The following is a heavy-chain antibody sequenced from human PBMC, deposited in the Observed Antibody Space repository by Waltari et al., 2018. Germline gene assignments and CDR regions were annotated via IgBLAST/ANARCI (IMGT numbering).Heavy chain of an antibody. CDR2: IYYSGST. CDR1: GGSICSSSFH. J-gene: IGHJ3*02. CDR3: ARRFGNAFDI. D-gene: IGHD3-3*01. V-gene: IGHV4-39*02. Sequence: QLQLQESGPGLVKPSETLSLICTVSGGSICSSSFHWDWIRQPPGKGLEWFGNIYYSGSTSYNPSLKGRVTISVDTSKNHLLLKLTSVSAADSSVYYCARRFGNAFDIWGQGIMVTVFS.